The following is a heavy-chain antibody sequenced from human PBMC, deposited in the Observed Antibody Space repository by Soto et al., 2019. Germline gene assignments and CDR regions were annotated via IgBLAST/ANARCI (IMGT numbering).Heavy chain of an antibody. D-gene: IGHD1-26*01. V-gene: IGHV1-2*02. J-gene: IGHJ4*02. CDR2: FNPNSGGT. CDR3: AREGSLVGATDY. CDR1: GYTFTGNY. Sequence: QVQLVQSGAEVKTPGASVKVSCKASGYTFTGNYMHWVRQAPGQGLEWMGWFNPNSGGTHYAQKFQGRVSMTRDTSINTGYMELTRLRSGDTAVYYCAREGSLVGATDYWGQGTLVTVSS.